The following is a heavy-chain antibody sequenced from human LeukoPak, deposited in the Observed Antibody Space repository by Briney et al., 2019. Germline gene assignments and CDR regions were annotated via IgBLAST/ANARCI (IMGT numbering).Heavy chain of an antibody. Sequence: PGGSLRLSCAASGFTFSNSGMSWVRQAPGKGPEWVSTISGSDGSTYYEDSVKGRFTISRDNSKNTLYLQMNSLRAEDTAVYYCTKRTSTLDDPWGQGTLVTVSS. CDR1: GFTFSNSG. CDR2: ISGSDGST. CDR3: TKRTSTLDDP. J-gene: IGHJ5*02. V-gene: IGHV3-23*01. D-gene: IGHD1-1*01.